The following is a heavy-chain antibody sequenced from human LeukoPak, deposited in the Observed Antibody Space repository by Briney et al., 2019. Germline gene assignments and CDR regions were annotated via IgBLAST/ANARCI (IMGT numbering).Heavy chain of an antibody. CDR2: IIPIFGTA. Sequence: SVKVSCKASGVTFSSYPINWVRQAPGQGLEWMGWIIPIFGTAKYAQKFQGRVTMTEDTSTDTAYMELSSLRSEDTAVYYCATEGYYDSSGYYSDYWGQGTLVTVSS. CDR1: GVTFSSYP. CDR3: ATEGYYDSSGYYSDY. D-gene: IGHD3-22*01. J-gene: IGHJ4*02. V-gene: IGHV1-69*06.